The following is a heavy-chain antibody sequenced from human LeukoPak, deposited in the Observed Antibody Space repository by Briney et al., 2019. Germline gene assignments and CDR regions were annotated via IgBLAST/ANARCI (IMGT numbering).Heavy chain of an antibody. Sequence: SETLSLTCTFSGGSIGGYYWGWIRQAPGKGPEWIGYVFSSGLTKFSPSLWNRVTMSADMSKNKISLNLVSVTSADTAVYYCARWYRMDCDTTSCYKSYNGLDVWGPGTTVIVSS. J-gene: IGHJ6*02. V-gene: IGHV4-59*01. CDR2: VFSSGLT. CDR3: ARWYRMDCDTTSCYKSYNGLDV. CDR1: GGSIGGYY. D-gene: IGHD2-2*02.